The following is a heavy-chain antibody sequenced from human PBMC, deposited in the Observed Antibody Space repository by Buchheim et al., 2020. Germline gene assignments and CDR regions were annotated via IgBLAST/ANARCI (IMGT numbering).Heavy chain of an antibody. J-gene: IGHJ4*02. D-gene: IGHD3-10*01. CDR3: AKDTWRYYGSGSSFDY. V-gene: IGHV3-30*18. CDR1: GFTFSSYG. CDR2: ISYDGSNK. Sequence: QVQLVESGGGVVQPGRSLRLSCAASGFTFSSYGMHWVRQAPGKGLEWVAVISYDGSNKYYADSVKGRFTLSRDNSKNTLYLQMNSLRAEDTAVYYCAKDTWRYYGSGSSFDYWGQGTL.